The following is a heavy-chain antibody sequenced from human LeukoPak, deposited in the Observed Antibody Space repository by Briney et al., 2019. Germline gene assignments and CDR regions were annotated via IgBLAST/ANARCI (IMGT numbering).Heavy chain of an antibody. V-gene: IGHV1-24*01. CDR1: GYTLTELS. CDR2: FDPEDGET. CDR3: ATATMVRGVLSLYYFDY. Sequence: ASVKVSCKVSGYTLTELSMHWVRQAPGKGLEGMGGFDPEDGETIYAQKFQGRVTMTEDTSTDTAYMELSSLRSEDTAVYCCATATMVRGVLSLYYFDYWGQGTLVTVSS. D-gene: IGHD3-10*01. J-gene: IGHJ4*02.